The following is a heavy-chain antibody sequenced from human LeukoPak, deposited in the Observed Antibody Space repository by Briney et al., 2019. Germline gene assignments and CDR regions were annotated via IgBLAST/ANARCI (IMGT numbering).Heavy chain of an antibody. D-gene: IGHD3-16*02. J-gene: IGHJ4*02. Sequence: PGGSLRLSCAASGFTFSSYAMSWVRQAPGKGLEWVSAISGSGGSTYYADSVKGRFTISRDNSKNTLYLQMNSLRPEDTAVYYCAKVRLGELSSLDYWGQGTLVTVSS. CDR2: ISGSGGST. V-gene: IGHV3-23*01. CDR1: GFTFSSYA. CDR3: AKVRLGELSSLDY.